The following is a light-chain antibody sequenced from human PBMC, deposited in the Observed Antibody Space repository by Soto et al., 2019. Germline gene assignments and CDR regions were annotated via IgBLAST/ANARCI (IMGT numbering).Light chain of an antibody. Sequence: EVLMTQSPATLSVSPGESATLSSGASQSVSSNLAWHQQKPGQAPRILMYDASTRATGVSARFSGSGSGTEFTLTISSLQSEDFAVYYCQQYHNWPITFGQGTRLEIK. CDR3: QQYHNWPIT. J-gene: IGKJ5*01. CDR1: QSVSSN. CDR2: DAS. V-gene: IGKV3-15*01.